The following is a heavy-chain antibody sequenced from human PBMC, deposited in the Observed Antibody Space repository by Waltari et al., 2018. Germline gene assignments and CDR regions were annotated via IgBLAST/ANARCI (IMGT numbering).Heavy chain of an antibody. CDR2: MTASGLM. J-gene: IGHJ6*02. Sequence: EMRLLESGGALVQPGESLRLSCSASGFPFTTYTMNWVRQAPGKGLEWVAVMTASGLMHYGDSVKGRFIISRDNSKNTLYLEMYRLRVEDTATYYCAKDEGARLAPTFGMDAWGQGTTVIVSS. V-gene: IGHV3-23*01. D-gene: IGHD1-26*01. CDR1: GFPFTTYT. CDR3: AKDEGARLAPTFGMDA.